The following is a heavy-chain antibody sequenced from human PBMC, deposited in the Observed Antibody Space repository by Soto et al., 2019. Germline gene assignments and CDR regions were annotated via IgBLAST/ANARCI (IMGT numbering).Heavy chain of an antibody. D-gene: IGHD6-6*01. CDR1: GFTFSSYA. Sequence: EVQLLESGGGLVQPGGSLRLSCAASGFTFSSYAMSWVRQAPGKGLEWVSAISGSGGSTYYADSVKGRFTISRDNSKNTLYLQMNSLRAEDTAVYYCAKGRSRQRVVGGDFDYWGQGTLVTDSS. V-gene: IGHV3-23*01. CDR2: ISGSGGST. CDR3: AKGRSRQRVVGGDFDY. J-gene: IGHJ4*02.